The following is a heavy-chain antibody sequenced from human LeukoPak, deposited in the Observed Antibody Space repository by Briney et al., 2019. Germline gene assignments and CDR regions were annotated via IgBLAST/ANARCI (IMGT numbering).Heavy chain of an antibody. Sequence: PSETLSLTCTVSGGSISSYYWSWIRQPPGKGLEWIGYIYYSGSTNYNPSLKSRVTISVDTSKNQFSLKLSSVTAADTAVYYCARGAEVDYYYYYMDVWGKGTTVTVSS. J-gene: IGHJ6*03. D-gene: IGHD2-15*01. CDR1: GGSISSYY. CDR3: ARGAEVDYYYYYMDV. V-gene: IGHV4-59*01. CDR2: IYYSGST.